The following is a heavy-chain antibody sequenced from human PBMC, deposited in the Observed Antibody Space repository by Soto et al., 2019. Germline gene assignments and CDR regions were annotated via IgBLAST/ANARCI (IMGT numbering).Heavy chain of an antibody. D-gene: IGHD5-18*01. CDR2: ISSSSTTI. J-gene: IGHJ4*02. Sequence: LRLSCAASGFTFSTFGMNWVRQAPGKGLEWVPYISSSSTTIYYADSVKGRFTISRDNAKNSLYLQMNSLRDEDTAVYYCASRYSYGYEFDYWGQGTLVTVSS. CDR3: ASRYSYGYEFDY. CDR1: GFTFSTFG. V-gene: IGHV3-48*02.